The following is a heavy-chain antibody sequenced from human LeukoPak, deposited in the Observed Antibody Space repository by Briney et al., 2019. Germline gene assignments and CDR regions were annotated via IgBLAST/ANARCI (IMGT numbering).Heavy chain of an antibody. Sequence: PGGSLRLSCAASGFTFSSYGMHWVRQAPGKGLEWVAVIWYDGSNKYYADSVKGRFTISRDNSKNTLYLQMNSLRAEDTAVYYCAKSAYSSGWYYFDYWGQGTLDTVSS. CDR1: GFTFSSYG. V-gene: IGHV3-33*06. CDR3: AKSAYSSGWYYFDY. CDR2: IWYDGSNK. D-gene: IGHD6-19*01. J-gene: IGHJ4*02.